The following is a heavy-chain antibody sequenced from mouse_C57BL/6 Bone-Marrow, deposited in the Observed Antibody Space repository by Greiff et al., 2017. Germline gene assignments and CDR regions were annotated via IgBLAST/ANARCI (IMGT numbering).Heavy chain of an antibody. V-gene: IGHV1-7*01. D-gene: IGHD1-1*01. CDR2: INPSSGYT. CDR1: GYTFTSYW. Sequence: QVQLKQSGAELAKPGASVKLSCKASGYTFTSYWMHWVKQRPGQGLEWIGYINPSSGYTKYNQKFKDKATLTADKSSSTAYMQLSSLTYEDSAVYYCSRSPPTVVDYYAMDYWGQGTSVTVSS. CDR3: SRSPPTVVDYYAMDY. J-gene: IGHJ4*01.